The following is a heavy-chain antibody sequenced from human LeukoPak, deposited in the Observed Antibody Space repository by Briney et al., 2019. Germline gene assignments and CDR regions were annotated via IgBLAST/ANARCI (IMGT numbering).Heavy chain of an antibody. CDR3: TTYVGATAY. CDR2: IKTKNEDGAT. D-gene: IGHD1-26*01. CDR1: GFTFSNAR. V-gene: IGHV3-15*01. J-gene: IGHJ4*02. Sequence: GGSLRLSCAASGFTFSNARMNWVRQAPGKGLEWVGRIKTKNEDGATDYSAPVKARFTISRDNSKTTLYLQMNGLKTEDTAIYYCTTYVGATAYWGQGTLVTVSS.